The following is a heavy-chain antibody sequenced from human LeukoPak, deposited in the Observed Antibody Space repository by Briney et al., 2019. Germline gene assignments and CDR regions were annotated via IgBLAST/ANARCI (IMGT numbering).Heavy chain of an antibody. Sequence: PSETLSLTCTVSGGSISSGDYYWSWIRQPPGKGLEWIGYIYYSGSTYYNPSLKRRVTITVDTPKNLLSLNLSSGTAADTAVTYGAGGGSGLGGSFDIWGQGTMVTVSS. V-gene: IGHV4-30-4*02. D-gene: IGHD3-10*01. CDR1: GGSISSGDYY. CDR2: IYYSGST. CDR3: AGGGSGLGGSFDI. J-gene: IGHJ3*02.